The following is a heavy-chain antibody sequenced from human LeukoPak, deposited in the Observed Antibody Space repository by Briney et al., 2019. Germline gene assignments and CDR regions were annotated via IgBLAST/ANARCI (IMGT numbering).Heavy chain of an antibody. CDR2: ISWNSGSI. CDR1: GFAFDGYA. J-gene: IGHJ3*02. D-gene: IGHD1-1*01. CDR3: AKNELGRFDI. V-gene: IGHV3-9*01. Sequence: GRSLRLSCAASGFAFDGYAMHWVRQAPGTGLEWVSTISWNSGSIGYADSVKGRFTISRDNAKNSLYLQMNSLRPEDTALYYCAKNELGRFDIWGQGTMVTVSS.